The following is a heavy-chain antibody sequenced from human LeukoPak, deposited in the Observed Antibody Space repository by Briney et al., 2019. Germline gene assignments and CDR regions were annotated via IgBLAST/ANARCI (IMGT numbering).Heavy chain of an antibody. D-gene: IGHD3-3*01. Sequence: QAGGSLRLSCAASGFTFSNYWIHWVRQAPGKGLVWVSRINSDGNSTSYADSVKGRFTISRDNAKNTLYLQMNSLRAEDTAVYYCAKNFYYFHYWGQGALVTVSS. J-gene: IGHJ4*02. CDR3: AKNFYYFHY. CDR1: GFTFSNYW. V-gene: IGHV3-74*01. CDR2: INSDGNST.